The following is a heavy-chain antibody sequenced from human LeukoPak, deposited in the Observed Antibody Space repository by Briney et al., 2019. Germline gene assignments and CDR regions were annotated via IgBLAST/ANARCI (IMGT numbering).Heavy chain of an antibody. J-gene: IGHJ4*02. CDR2: IIPIFGTA. CDR3: ASRYPYYDILTGYYPDY. Sequence: SVKVSCRASGGTFSSYAISWVRQAPGQGLEWMGGIIPIFGTANYAQKFQGRVTITADKSTSTAYMELSSLRSEDTAVYYCASRYPYYDILTGYYPDYWGQGTLVTVSS. D-gene: IGHD3-9*01. V-gene: IGHV1-69*06. CDR1: GGTFSSYA.